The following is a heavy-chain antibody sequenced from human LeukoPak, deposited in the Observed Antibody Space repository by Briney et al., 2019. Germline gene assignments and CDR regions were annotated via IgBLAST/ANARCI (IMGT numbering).Heavy chain of an antibody. CDR2: IYHSGST. V-gene: IGHV4-38-2*02. J-gene: IGHJ4*02. Sequence: PSETLSLTCTVSGYSISSGYYWGWIRQPPGKGLEWIGSIYHSGSTYYNPSLKSRVTTSVDTSKNQFSLKLSSVTAADTAVYYCARVGATLFDYWGQGTLVTVSS. CDR1: GYSISSGYY. CDR3: ARVGATLFDY. D-gene: IGHD1-26*01.